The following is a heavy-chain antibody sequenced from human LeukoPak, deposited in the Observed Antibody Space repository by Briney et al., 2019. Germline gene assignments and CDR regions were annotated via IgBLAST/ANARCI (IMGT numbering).Heavy chain of an antibody. CDR2: IWYDGSNK. Sequence: QPGRSLRLSCAASGFTFSSYGMHWVRQAPGKGLDWVAVIWYDGSNKYYADSVKGRFTISRDNSKNTLYLQMNSLRAEDTAVYYCAKGVFYDSSGYYYGGAAFDIWGQGTMVTVSS. CDR3: AKGVFYDSSGYYYGGAAFDI. CDR1: GFTFSSYG. J-gene: IGHJ3*02. D-gene: IGHD3-22*01. V-gene: IGHV3-33*06.